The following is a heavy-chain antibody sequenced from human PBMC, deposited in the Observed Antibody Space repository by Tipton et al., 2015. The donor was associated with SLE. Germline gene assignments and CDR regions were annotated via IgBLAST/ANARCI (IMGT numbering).Heavy chain of an antibody. Sequence: QLVQSVAEVKKPGASVKVSCTASGYTFIDNYMHWVRQAPGQGLEWMGWIDPIRGDTSYAQKFQGRVNLTLDTSTSTAYMDLTSLKADDTAVYYCARDSGGDYDYYFESWGQGTLVTVSS. CDR3: ARDSGGDYDYYFES. CDR1: GYTFIDNY. V-gene: IGHV1-2*02. D-gene: IGHD3-3*01. CDR2: IDPIRGDT. J-gene: IGHJ4*02.